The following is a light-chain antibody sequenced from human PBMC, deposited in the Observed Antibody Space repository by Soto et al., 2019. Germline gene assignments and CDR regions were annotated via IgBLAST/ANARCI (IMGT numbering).Light chain of an antibody. V-gene: IGLV2-14*01. CDR3: SSYTSSSTLFYV. CDR1: SSDVGGYNY. Sequence: QSALTQPASVSGSPGQSITISCTGTSSDVGGYNYVSWYQQHPGKAPKLMIYEVSNRPSGVSNRFSGSKSGNTASLTISGRQAEDEADYYCSSYTSSSTLFYVFGTGTKLTVL. CDR2: EVS. J-gene: IGLJ1*01.